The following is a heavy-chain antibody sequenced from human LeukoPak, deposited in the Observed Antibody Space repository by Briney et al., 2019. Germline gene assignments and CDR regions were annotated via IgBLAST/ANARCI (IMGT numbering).Heavy chain of an antibody. Sequence: SGPALVKPTQTLTLTCTFSGFSHSTSGMCVSWIRQPPGKGLEWIGSIYYSGSTYYNPSLKSRVTISVGTSKNQFSLKLSSATAADTAVYYCARVLYRDGYTPYAFDIWGQGTMVTVSS. V-gene: IGHV4-39*07. CDR2: IYYSGST. CDR3: ARVLYRDGYTPYAFDI. CDR1: GFSHSTSGMC. J-gene: IGHJ3*02. D-gene: IGHD5-24*01.